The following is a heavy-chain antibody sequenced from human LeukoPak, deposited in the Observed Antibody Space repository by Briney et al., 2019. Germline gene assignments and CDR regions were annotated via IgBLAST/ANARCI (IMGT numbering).Heavy chain of an antibody. CDR1: GFTFSRYA. D-gene: IGHD2-21*02. Sequence: PGGSLRLSCAASGFTFSRYAMNRVRQAPGKGLEWVSTISGSGGSTFYADSVKGRFTISRDNSKNTLYLQMNSLRAEDTAVYYCAKVKCGGDCYDYFDYCGQGTLVTVSS. CDR3: AKVKCGGDCYDYFDY. V-gene: IGHV3-23*01. CDR2: ISGSGGST. J-gene: IGHJ4*02.